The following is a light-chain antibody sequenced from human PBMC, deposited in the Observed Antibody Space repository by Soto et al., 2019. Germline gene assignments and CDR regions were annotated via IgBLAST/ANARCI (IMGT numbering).Light chain of an antibody. CDR2: GAS. CDR3: QQYKNWPRT. CDR1: QSVSNN. V-gene: IGKV3-15*01. Sequence: EIVLTQSPGTLSLSPGERATLSCRASQSVSNNYLAWYQQKPGQAPRLLIYGASTRATDMPGRFSGSGSGTEFTLTISSLQSEDFAVYYCQQYKNWPRTFGRGTKVDI. J-gene: IGKJ4*02.